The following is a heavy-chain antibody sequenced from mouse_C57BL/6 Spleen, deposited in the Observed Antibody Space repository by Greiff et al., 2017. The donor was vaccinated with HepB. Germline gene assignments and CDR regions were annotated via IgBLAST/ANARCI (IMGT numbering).Heavy chain of an antibody. Sequence: DVKLVESGGGLVQPGGSLKLSCAASGFTFSDYYMYWVRQTPEKRLEWVAYISNGGGSTYYPDTVKGRFTISRDNAKNTLYLQMSRLKSEDTAMYYCARGDGLYYFDYWGQGTTLTVSS. D-gene: IGHD1-1*02. J-gene: IGHJ2*01. V-gene: IGHV5-12*01. CDR3: ARGDGLYYFDY. CDR2: ISNGGGST. CDR1: GFTFSDYY.